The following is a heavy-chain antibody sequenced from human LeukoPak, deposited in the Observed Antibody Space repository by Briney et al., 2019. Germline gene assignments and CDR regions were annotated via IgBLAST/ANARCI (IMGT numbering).Heavy chain of an antibody. CDR2: ISGSGGDT. D-gene: IGHD2-15*01. J-gene: IGHJ5*02. V-gene: IGHV3-23*01. CDR1: AFTFNNFA. CDR3: AIGVAVSGPWFDP. Sequence: QPGGSLRLSCAASAFTFNNFAMNWVRQGPGMGLEWVSTISGSGGDTYYASSVKGRFTISRDNSKNTLYLRMNSLRDEDTAVYYCAIGVAVSGPWFDPWGQGTLVIVSS.